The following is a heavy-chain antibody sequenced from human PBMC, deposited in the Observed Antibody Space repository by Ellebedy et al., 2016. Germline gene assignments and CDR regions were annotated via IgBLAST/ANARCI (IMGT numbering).Heavy chain of an antibody. CDR3: TRHPIVGTPSRDY. CDR1: GFTFSGSA. V-gene: IGHV3-73*01. Sequence: GESLKISXAASGFTFSGSAMHWVRQASGKGLEWVGRIRSKANSYATAYAASVKGRFTISRDDSKNTAYLQMNSLKTEDTAVYYCTRHPIVGTPSRDYWGQGTLVTVSS. D-gene: IGHD1-26*01. J-gene: IGHJ4*02. CDR2: IRSKANSYAT.